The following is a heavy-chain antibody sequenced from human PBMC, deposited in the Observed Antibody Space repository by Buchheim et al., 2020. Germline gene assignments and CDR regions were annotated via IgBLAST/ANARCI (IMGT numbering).Heavy chain of an antibody. CDR2: ISGSSTFI. Sequence: EVQVVESGGGLVKPGGSLRLSCAASGFTFSSYSMNWVRQAPGKGLEWVSSISGSSTFIYYADSVKGRFTISSDNAQDSLYLQMNSLRAEDTAVYYCAREVPANNFAYFDYWGQGTL. CDR3: AREVPANNFAYFDY. V-gene: IGHV3-21*01. D-gene: IGHD2-2*01. J-gene: IGHJ4*02. CDR1: GFTFSSYS.